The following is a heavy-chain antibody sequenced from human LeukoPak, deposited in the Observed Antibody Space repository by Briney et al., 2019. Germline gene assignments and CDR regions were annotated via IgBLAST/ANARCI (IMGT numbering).Heavy chain of an antibody. CDR2: LFYSGIS. V-gene: IGHV4-39*07. CDR1: GGSISTSSYF. J-gene: IGHJ4*02. CDR3: AGSARGTTGSLDGFDY. Sequence: SETLSLTCTVSGGSISTSSYFWGWIRQPPGKGLEWIGSLFYSGISYYNPSLYSRVTMSVDTARNQFSLKLNSVTAADTAVYCAGSARGTTGSLDGFDYWGQGTLVTVSS. D-gene: IGHD1-1*01.